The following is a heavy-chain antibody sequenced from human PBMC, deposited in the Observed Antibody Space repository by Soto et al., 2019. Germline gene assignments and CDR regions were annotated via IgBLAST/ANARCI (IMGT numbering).Heavy chain of an antibody. D-gene: IGHD5-12*01. CDR3: ARPKDGYKYLGNFDY. CDR2: IIPIFGTA. J-gene: IGHJ4*02. CDR1: GGTFSSYA. V-gene: IGHV1-69*01. Sequence: QVQLVQSGAEVKKPGSSEKVSCKASGGTFSSYAISWVRQAPGQGLEWMGGIIPIFGTANYAQKFQGRVTITADESTSTAYMELSSLRSEDTAVYYCARPKDGYKYLGNFDYWGQGTLVTVSS.